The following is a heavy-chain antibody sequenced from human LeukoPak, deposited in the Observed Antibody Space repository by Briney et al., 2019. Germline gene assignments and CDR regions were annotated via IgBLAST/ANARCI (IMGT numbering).Heavy chain of an antibody. CDR2: ISSSSSYI. V-gene: IGHV3-21*01. CDR3: ARDTLMATDY. CDR1: GFIFSTYS. Sequence: GGSLRLSCAASGFIFSTYSMSWVRQAPGKGLEWVSFISSSSSYIYYADSVKGRFSISRDDAKNSLYLQMNSLRAENTAVYYCARDTLMATDYWGQGTLVTVSS. J-gene: IGHJ4*02. D-gene: IGHD3-10*01.